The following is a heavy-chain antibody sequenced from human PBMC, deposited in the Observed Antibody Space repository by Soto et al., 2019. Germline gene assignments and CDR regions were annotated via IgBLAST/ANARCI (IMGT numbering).Heavy chain of an antibody. CDR2: IYYSGST. D-gene: IGHD4-17*01. V-gene: IGHV4-59*08. CDR1: GGSISSYY. CDR3: ARRYRDYLAY. J-gene: IGHJ4*02. Sequence: PSETLSLTCTVSGGSISSYYWSWIRQPPGKGLEWIGYIYYSGSTSYNPSLKSRVTISVDTSKNQFSLKLSSVTAADTAVYYCARRYRDYLAYWGQGTLVPGSS.